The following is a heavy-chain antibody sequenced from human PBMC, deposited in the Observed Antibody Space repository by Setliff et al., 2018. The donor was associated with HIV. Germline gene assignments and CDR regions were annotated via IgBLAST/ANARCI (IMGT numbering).Heavy chain of an antibody. D-gene: IGHD5-18*01. CDR2: IFYSGRS. Sequence: PSETLSLTCTVSGGSISSSDYYWGWIRQPPGKGLEWIGSIFYSGRSTYNPSLRSRVTISVGTSKNQFSLSLTSVTAADTAVYYWAGRGRTGNSYVLNWFDPWGQGTLVTVSS. J-gene: IGHJ5*02. V-gene: IGHV4-39*07. CDR3: AGRGRTGNSYVLNWFDP. CDR1: GGSISSSDYY.